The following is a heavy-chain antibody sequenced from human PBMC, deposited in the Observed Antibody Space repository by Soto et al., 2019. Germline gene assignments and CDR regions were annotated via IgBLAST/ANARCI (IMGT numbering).Heavy chain of an antibody. D-gene: IGHD3-16*02. CDR2: IYYSGST. Sequence: SETLSLTCTVSGGSISSGGYYWSWIRQHPGKGLEWIGYIYYSGSTYYNPSLKSRVTISVDTSKNQFSLKLSSVTAADTAVYYCARSGGDLGELSLFDYWGQGTLVTVSS. J-gene: IGHJ4*02. CDR3: ARSGGDLGELSLFDY. V-gene: IGHV4-31*03. CDR1: GGSISSGGYY.